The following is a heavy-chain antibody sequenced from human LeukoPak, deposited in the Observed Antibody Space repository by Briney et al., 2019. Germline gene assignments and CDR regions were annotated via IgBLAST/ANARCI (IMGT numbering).Heavy chain of an antibody. D-gene: IGHD1-20*01. Sequence: GGSLGLSCAASGFTVSSTYMSWLRQAPGKGLEWVSLIYTGGTTYYEDSVKGRFTIPRDNSENTLYLQMNSLRAEDTAVYYCARGITGSNNWFDPWGQGTLVTVSS. CDR2: IYTGGTT. V-gene: IGHV3-53*01. J-gene: IGHJ5*02. CDR1: GFTVSSTY. CDR3: ARGITGSNNWFDP.